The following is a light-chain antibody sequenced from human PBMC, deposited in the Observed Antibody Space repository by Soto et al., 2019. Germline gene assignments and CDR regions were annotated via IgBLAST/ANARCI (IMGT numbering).Light chain of an antibody. Sequence: EIVMTQSPVTLSVSPGERATLSYRASQSVSTNLAWYQQKPGQAPRVLIYGASTRATNIPARFSGSGSGTDFTLTISSLQSEDFALYYCQHYNHWPTFGQGTKVDIK. CDR3: QHYNHWPT. CDR2: GAS. J-gene: IGKJ1*01. V-gene: IGKV3-15*01. CDR1: QSVSTN.